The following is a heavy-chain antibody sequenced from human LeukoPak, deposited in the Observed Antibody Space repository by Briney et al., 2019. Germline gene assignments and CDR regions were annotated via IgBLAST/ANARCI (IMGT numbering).Heavy chain of an antibody. Sequence: ASVKVSCKASGGTFSSYAISWVRQAPGQGLEWMGRIIPILGIANYAQKFQGRVTITADKSTSTAYMELSSLRSEDTAVYYCATTYYYDSSGYYPSFDYWGRGTLVTVSS. CDR2: IIPILGIA. CDR1: GGTFSSYA. J-gene: IGHJ4*02. D-gene: IGHD3-22*01. CDR3: ATTYYYDSSGYYPSFDY. V-gene: IGHV1-69*04.